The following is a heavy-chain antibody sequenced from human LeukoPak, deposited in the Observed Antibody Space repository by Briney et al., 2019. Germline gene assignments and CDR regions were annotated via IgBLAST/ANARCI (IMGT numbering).Heavy chain of an antibody. CDR2: IIPIFGTA. J-gene: IGHJ6*03. CDR3: ARAPSGYNFEYYYYYMDV. CDR1: GGTFSSYA. D-gene: IGHD5-24*01. V-gene: IGHV1-69*06. Sequence: ASVKVSCKASGGTFSSYAISWVRQAPGQGLEWMGGIIPIFGTANYAQKFQGRVTITADKSTSTAYMELSSLRSEDTAVYYCARAPSGYNFEYYYYYMDVWGKGTTVTVSS.